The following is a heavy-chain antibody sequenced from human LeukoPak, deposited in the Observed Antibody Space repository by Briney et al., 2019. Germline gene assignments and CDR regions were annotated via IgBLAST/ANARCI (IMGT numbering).Heavy chain of an antibody. Sequence: GGSLRLSCAASGFTFSSYEMNWGRQAPGKGLEWVSYISSSGSTIYYVDSVKGRFTISRDNAKNSLYLQMNRLRAEDTAVYYCARQQLVLSYDAFAIWGQRTRLTVSS. CDR2: ISSSGSTI. D-gene: IGHD6-13*01. V-gene: IGHV3-48*03. J-gene: IGHJ3*02. CDR3: ARQQLVLSYDAFAI. CDR1: GFTFSSYE.